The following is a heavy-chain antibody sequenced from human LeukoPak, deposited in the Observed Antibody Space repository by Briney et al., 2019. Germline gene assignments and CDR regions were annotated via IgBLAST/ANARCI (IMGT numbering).Heavy chain of an antibody. D-gene: IGHD3-16*02. J-gene: IGHJ4*02. CDR3: AREFVNVWGSYRYLGY. V-gene: IGHV1-2*02. CDR1: GYTFTVYY. Sequence: ASVTVSFKASGYTFTVYYMHWVRQAPGQGLEWMGWINPNSGGTNYAQKFQGRVTMTRDTSISTAYMELSRLRSDDTAVYYCAREFVNVWGSYRYLGYWGQGTLVTVSS. CDR2: INPNSGGT.